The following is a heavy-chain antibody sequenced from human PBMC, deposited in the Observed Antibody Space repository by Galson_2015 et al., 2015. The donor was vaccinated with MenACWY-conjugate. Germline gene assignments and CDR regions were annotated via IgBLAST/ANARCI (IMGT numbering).Heavy chain of an antibody. Sequence: SLRLSCAASGFPVSSNYMNWVRQAPGKGLEWVSVIYSGGSTDYEDSVKGRFTISRDNPKNTLYLQMNGLRVEDTAVYYCARGGSYEGYAFDIWGQGTMVTVSS. J-gene: IGHJ3*02. CDR2: IYSGGST. V-gene: IGHV3-53*01. D-gene: IGHD3-3*01. CDR3: ARGGSYEGYAFDI. CDR1: GFPVSSNY.